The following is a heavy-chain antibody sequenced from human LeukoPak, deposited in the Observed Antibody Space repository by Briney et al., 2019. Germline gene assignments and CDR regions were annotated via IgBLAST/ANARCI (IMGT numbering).Heavy chain of an antibody. D-gene: IGHD4-17*01. J-gene: IGHJ4*02. V-gene: IGHV5-51*01. CDR3: ARCYGDYGGTLDY. CDR1: GYTFFTYW. CDR2: IYPGDSDT. Sequence: GESLKISCKGSGYTFFTYWIGWVRQMPGKGLEWMGIIYPGDSDTRYSPSFQGQVTISADKSISTAYLQWSSLKASDTAMYYCARCYGDYGGTLDYWGQGTLISVSS.